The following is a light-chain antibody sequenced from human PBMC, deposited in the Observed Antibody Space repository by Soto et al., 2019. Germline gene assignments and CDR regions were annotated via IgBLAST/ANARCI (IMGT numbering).Light chain of an antibody. Sequence: EIVLTQSPGTLSLSPGERATLSCRASQSVSSSYLAWYQQKPGQAPRLLIYGASSRATGIPDRFSGSGSGTDFTLTISRLEPEDFAVYSCQKYDSSPITFGQGTRLEIK. J-gene: IGKJ5*01. CDR3: QKYDSSPIT. CDR2: GAS. V-gene: IGKV3-20*01. CDR1: QSVSSSY.